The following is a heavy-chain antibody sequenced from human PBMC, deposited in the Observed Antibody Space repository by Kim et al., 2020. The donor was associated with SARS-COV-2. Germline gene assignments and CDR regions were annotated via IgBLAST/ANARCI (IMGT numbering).Heavy chain of an antibody. CDR2: T. CDR3: APGGDYYAIDY. Sequence: TNYNPSLKSRVTISGDTSKNQFSLKRSAVTAADTAVYYCAPGGDYYAIDYWGQGTLVTVSS. V-gene: IGHV4-34*01. J-gene: IGHJ4*02. D-gene: IGHD3-10*01.